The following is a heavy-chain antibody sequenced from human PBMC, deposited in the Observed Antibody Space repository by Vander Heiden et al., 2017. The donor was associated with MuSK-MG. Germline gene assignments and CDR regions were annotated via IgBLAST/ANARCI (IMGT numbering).Heavy chain of an antibody. Sequence: QVQLQQWGAGLSRPAETLSLTCAVYGGSLSGYYWTWIRQTPGKGLEWIGEISYRGSSDYSPSLKSRVTISIDLSKNQFSLKVNSVTAADTAIYYCARGRYRDALKYWGQGTQVTVSS. V-gene: IGHV4-34*02. J-gene: IGHJ4*02. CDR1: GGSLSGYY. CDR3: ARGRYRDALKY. D-gene: IGHD5-12*01. CDR2: ISYRGSS.